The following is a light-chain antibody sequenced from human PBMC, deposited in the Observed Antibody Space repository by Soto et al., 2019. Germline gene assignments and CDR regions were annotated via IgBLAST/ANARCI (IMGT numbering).Light chain of an antibody. CDR2: EVS. J-gene: IGLJ2*01. CDR3: SSYAASNNLGV. CDR1: SSDVGGYNY. Sequence: QSALTQTPSASGSPGQSVTISCIGTSSDVGGYNYVSWYQQHPGKAPKLMIYEVSKRPSGVPDRFSGSKSGNTASLTVSGLQAVDEADYYCSSYAASNNLGVFGGGTKLTVL. V-gene: IGLV2-8*01.